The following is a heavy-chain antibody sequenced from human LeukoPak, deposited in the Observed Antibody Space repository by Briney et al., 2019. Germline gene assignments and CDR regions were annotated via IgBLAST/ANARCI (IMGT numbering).Heavy chain of an antibody. V-gene: IGHV4-61*02. CDR1: GDSISSGDYY. Sequence: SETLSLTCTVSGDSISSGDYYWSWIRQPAGKGLEWIGRISSSGSTNYNPSLKSRVTISVDTSKNQFSLKLSSVTAADTAVYYCARHVGGIRYFDWTPRGYFDYWGQGTLVTVSS. CDR2: ISSSGST. CDR3: ARHVGGIRYFDWTPRGYFDY. J-gene: IGHJ4*02. D-gene: IGHD3-9*01.